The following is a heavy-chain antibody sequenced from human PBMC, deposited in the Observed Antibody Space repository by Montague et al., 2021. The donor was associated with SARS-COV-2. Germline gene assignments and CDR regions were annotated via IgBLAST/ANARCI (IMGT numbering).Heavy chain of an antibody. CDR3: ARDFGESRDH. CDR1: GFTVSSNY. Sequence: SLRLSCAASGFTVSSNYMSWARQAPGKGLEWVSLIYSSGRTSYADSVKGRFTMSRDNSKNTLYLQMNSLRAEDTAVYYCARDFGESRDHWGQGTLVTVSS. D-gene: IGHD3-10*01. V-gene: IGHV3-53*01. J-gene: IGHJ4*02. CDR2: IYSSGRT.